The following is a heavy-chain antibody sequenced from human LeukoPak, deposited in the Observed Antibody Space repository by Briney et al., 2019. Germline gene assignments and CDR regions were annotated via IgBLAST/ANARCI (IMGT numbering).Heavy chain of an antibody. V-gene: IGHV3-23*01. Sequence: GGSLRLSCTASGFTFNNYGMSWVRQAPGKGLEWVSSIITTGGVTDYADSVKGRFTISRDNSRNTLHSQMNSLRAEDTAVYYCAKTSRRLCRSSSCYTLDSWGQGALVTVSS. J-gene: IGHJ4*02. CDR1: GFTFNNYG. CDR3: AKTSRRLCRSSSCYTLDS. CDR2: IITTGGVT. D-gene: IGHD2-2*02.